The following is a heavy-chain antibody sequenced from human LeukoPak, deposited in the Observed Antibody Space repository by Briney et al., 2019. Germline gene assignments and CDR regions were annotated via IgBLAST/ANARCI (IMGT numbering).Heavy chain of an antibody. CDR2: ISGSGGST. D-gene: IGHD5-12*01. J-gene: IGHJ4*02. V-gene: IGHV3-23*01. Sequence: GGSLRLSCAASGFTFSSYAMSWVRQAPGKGLEWVSAISGSGGSTYYADSVKGRFTISRDNSKNTLYLQMNSLRAEGTAVYYCAKGGLRPPLYYFDYWGQGTLVTASS. CDR1: GFTFSSYA. CDR3: AKGGLRPPLYYFDY.